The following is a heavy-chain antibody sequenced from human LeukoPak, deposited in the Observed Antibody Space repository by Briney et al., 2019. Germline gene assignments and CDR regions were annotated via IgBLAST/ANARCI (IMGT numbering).Heavy chain of an antibody. CDR2: MNPNSGNT. CDR1: GYTFTSYD. CDR3: ARGRPTGTTFWFDP. J-gene: IGHJ5*02. V-gene: IGHV1-8*01. Sequence: GASVKVSCKXSGYTFTSYDINWVRQATGQGLEWMGRMNPNSGNTGYAQKFQGRVTMTRDTSISTAYMELSSLRSEDTAVYYCARGRPTGTTFWFDPWGQGTLVTVSS. D-gene: IGHD1-1*01.